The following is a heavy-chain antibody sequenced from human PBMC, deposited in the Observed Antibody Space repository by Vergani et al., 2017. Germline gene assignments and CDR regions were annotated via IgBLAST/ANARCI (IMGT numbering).Heavy chain of an antibody. Sequence: QLQLQESGPGLVKPSATLSLTCSVSGASIRSSNYYWGWIRQPPGKGLEWIASIYYSGRTYYNPSLKSRVTISVDTSKNQFSLMLSSVTVADTAVYYCAKSIVSRTPPDYFDNWGQGTLVTVSS. CDR2: IYYSGRT. CDR3: AKSIVSRTPPDYFDN. J-gene: IGHJ4*02. D-gene: IGHD1-14*01. V-gene: IGHV4-39*07. CDR1: GASIRSSNYY.